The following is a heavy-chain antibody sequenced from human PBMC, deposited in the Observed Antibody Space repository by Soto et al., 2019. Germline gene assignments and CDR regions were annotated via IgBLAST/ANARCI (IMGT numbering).Heavy chain of an antibody. V-gene: IGHV3-11*05. CDR2: ISSSTSHT. Sequence: QVQLVESGGGLVKPGGSLRLSCAVSGFTFSDYYMTWIRQAPGKGLEWVSYISSSTSHTNYADSAKGRFTISRDNAKNSLLLQMNRLRAEDTAVYYCARGSGAAADYFDFWGQGTLVTVSS. D-gene: IGHD6-13*01. CDR1: GFTFSDYY. J-gene: IGHJ4*02. CDR3: ARGSGAAADYFDF.